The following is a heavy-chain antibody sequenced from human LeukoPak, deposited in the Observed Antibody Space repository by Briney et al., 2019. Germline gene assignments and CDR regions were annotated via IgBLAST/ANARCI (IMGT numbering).Heavy chain of an antibody. V-gene: IGHV3-21*06. D-gene: IGHD1-14*01. CDR3: ATETNGRHYDY. Sequence: GGSLRLSCTASGLTFSTSDVNWARQAPGKGLEWVASIGPTGSDRYHADSIKVRFTISRDNANNFLYLQMNSLRAEDTAVYYCATETNGRHYDYWGQGTLVTVSS. CDR2: IGPTGSDR. CDR1: GLTFSTSD. J-gene: IGHJ4*02.